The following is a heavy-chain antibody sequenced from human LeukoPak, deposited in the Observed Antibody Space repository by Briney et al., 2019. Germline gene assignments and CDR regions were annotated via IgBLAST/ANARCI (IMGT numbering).Heavy chain of an antibody. CDR2: ISGSGSNT. CDR3: ARDLVAGTLNPSFDY. Sequence: GRCLRLAWAAAGFTVSSYAISWIRQAPGKGLGWVSRISGSGSNTYYAPYVTGRFTLSRDNSQHTLYLQMNSLRAEATAVYYRARDLVAGTLNPSFDYWGQGTLVTVSS. D-gene: IGHD6-19*01. J-gene: IGHJ4*02. V-gene: IGHV3-23*01. CDR1: GFTVSSYA.